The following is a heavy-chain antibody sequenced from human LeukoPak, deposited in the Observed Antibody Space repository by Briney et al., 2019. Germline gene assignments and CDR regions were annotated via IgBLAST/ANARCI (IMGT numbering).Heavy chain of an antibody. V-gene: IGHV3-33*03. CDR1: GFTFSSYG. J-gene: IGHJ3*02. CDR2: IWYDGSNK. CDR3: I. D-gene: IGHD3-10*01. Sequence: PGGSLRLSCAASGFTFSSYGMHWVRQAPGKGLEWVAVIWYDGSNKYYADSVKGRFTISRDNAKTSLYARTRGSGSYNGNMAFDIWGQGTMVTVSS.